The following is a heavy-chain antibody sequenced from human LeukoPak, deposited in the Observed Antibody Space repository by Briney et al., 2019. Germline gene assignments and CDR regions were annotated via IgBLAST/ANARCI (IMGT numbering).Heavy chain of an antibody. V-gene: IGHV3-48*01. CDR3: ARDRYCSGGSCYSGGHGY. CDR2: ISSSSSTI. Sequence: GGSLRLSCAASGFTFSSYYMNWVRQAPGKGLEWVSYISSSSSTIYYADSVKGRFTISRDNAKNSLYLQMNSLRAEDTAVYYCARDRYCSGGSCYSGGHGYWGQGTLVTVSS. D-gene: IGHD2-15*01. CDR1: GFTFSSYY. J-gene: IGHJ4*02.